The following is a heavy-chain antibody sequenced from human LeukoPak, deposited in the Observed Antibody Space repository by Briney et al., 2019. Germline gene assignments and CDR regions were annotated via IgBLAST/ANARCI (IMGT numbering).Heavy chain of an antibody. CDR3: YRPRLKTWIQLWTGDGLDV. V-gene: IGHV4-39*01. D-gene: IGHD5-18*01. Sequence: PSETLSLTCSVSGGSLSSSSSYWGWIRQPPGKGLEWIGSTYYSGSTYYNPSLKSRVTISVDTSQNQFSLKLSSVTASDTAVYYCYRPRLKTWIQLWTGDGLDVWGQGTTVTVSS. CDR1: GGSLSSSSSY. CDR2: TYYSGST. J-gene: IGHJ6*02.